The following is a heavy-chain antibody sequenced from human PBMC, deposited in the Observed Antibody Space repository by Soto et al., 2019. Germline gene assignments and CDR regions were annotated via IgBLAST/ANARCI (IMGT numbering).Heavy chain of an antibody. CDR2: MNPNSGNT. V-gene: IGHV1-8*01. Sequence: ASVKVSSKASGYTFTSYDINWVRQATGQGLEWMGWMNPNSGNTGYAQKFQGRVTMTRNTSISTAYMELSSLRSEDTAVYYCANSSSWGGGMDVWGQGTTVTVSS. CDR1: GYTFTSYD. J-gene: IGHJ6*02. CDR3: ANSSSWGGGMDV. D-gene: IGHD6-13*01.